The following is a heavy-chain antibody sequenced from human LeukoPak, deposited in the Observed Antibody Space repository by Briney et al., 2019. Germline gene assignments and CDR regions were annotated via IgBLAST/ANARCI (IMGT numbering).Heavy chain of an antibody. V-gene: IGHV1-69*06. J-gene: IGHJ6*03. CDR2: IIPIFVTT. CDR3: ARVVGLTGYSSSWYSGYYYYMDV. D-gene: IGHD6-13*01. CDR1: GGTFSSYA. Sequence: GASVKVSCKASGGTFSSYAISWVRQAPGQGLEWMGGIIPIFVTTNYAQKFQDRGTITADKSTITAYMELSSLRSEDTAVYYCARVVGLTGYSSSWYSGYYYYMDVWGKGTTVTVSS.